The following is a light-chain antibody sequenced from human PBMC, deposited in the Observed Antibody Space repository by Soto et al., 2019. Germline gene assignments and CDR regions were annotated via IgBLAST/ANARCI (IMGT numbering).Light chain of an antibody. J-gene: IGKJ2*01. CDR1: QSVSSN. CDR3: QQYSGWFT. V-gene: IGKV3-15*01. Sequence: EIVMTQSPATLSVSPGERATLSCRASQSVSSNLAWYQQRPGQAPRLLIYGASTRATGIAARFSGSGSGTEFTLTISSLQSEDLAVYYCQQYSGWFTFGQGTKLAIK. CDR2: GAS.